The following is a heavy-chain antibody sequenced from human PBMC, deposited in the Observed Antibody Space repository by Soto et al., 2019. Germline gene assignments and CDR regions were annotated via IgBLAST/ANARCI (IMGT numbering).Heavy chain of an antibody. D-gene: IGHD3-10*01. CDR1: GGTFSSYA. CDR2: IIPIFGTA. Sequence: GASVKVSCKASGGTFSSYAISWVRQAPGQGLEWIGGIIPIFGTANYAQKFQGRVTITADKSTSTAYMELSSLRSEDTAVYYCARLYVRGSGSYYNGYYYYYYGMDVWGQGTTVTVYS. J-gene: IGHJ6*02. V-gene: IGHV1-69*06. CDR3: ARLYVRGSGSYYNGYYYYYYGMDV.